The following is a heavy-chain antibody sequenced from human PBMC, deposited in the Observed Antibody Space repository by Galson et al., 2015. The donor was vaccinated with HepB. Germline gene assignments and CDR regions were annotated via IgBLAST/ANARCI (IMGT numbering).Heavy chain of an antibody. CDR2: IHPGDSDA. J-gene: IGHJ3*02. Sequence: QSGAEVTKPGESLKISCKGSGYSFTNYWIGWVRQMPGKGLEWMGIIHPGDSDARYSPSFQGQVTISADKSINTAHLQWGSLKASDTAMYYCARLIFGVVREGGAAFDIWGQGTMVTVSS. CDR3: ARLIFGVVREGGAAFDI. D-gene: IGHD3-3*01. CDR1: GYSFTNYW. V-gene: IGHV5-51*03.